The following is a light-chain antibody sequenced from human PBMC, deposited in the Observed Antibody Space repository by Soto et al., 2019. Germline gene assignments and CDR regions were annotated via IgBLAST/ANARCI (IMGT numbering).Light chain of an antibody. CDR2: DVS. CDR3: SSYTSSSTVV. J-gene: IGLJ2*01. Sequence: QSALTQPASVSGSPGKSITISCTGTSSDVGGYNYVSWYQQHPGKAPKLMIYDVSNRPSGVSNRFSCSKSGNTASLTISGLQAEDEADYYCSSYTSSSTVVFGGGTKLTVL. V-gene: IGLV2-14*01. CDR1: SSDVGGYNY.